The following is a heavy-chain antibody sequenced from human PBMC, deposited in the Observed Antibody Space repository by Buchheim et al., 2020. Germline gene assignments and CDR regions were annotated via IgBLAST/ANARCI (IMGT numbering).Heavy chain of an antibody. J-gene: IGHJ3*02. CDR2: IYYSGST. CDR1: GGSISSGGYY. Sequence: QVQLQQWGAGLLKPSQTLSLTCTVSGGSISSGGYYWSWIRQHPGKGLEWIGYIYYSGSTYYNPSLKSRVTISVDTSKNQFSLKLSSVTAADTAVYYCARKELRSESLAFDIWGQGT. D-gene: IGHD4-17*01. CDR3: ARKELRSESLAFDI. V-gene: IGHV4-31*03.